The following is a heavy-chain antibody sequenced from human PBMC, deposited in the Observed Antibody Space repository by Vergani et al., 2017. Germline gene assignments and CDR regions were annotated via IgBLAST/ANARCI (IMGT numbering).Heavy chain of an antibody. CDR1: GFTFSSYS. J-gene: IGHJ4*02. V-gene: IGHV3-21*01. Sequence: EVQLVESGGGLVKPGGSLRLSCAASGFTFSSYSMNWVRQAPGKGVEWVSSISSSSSYIYYADSVKGRFTISRDNAKNSLYLQMNSLRAEDTAVYYCARDPSGCSSTSCYKGGYGYWGQGTLVTVSS. CDR3: ARDPSGCSSTSCYKGGYGY. D-gene: IGHD2-2*02. CDR2: ISSSSSYI.